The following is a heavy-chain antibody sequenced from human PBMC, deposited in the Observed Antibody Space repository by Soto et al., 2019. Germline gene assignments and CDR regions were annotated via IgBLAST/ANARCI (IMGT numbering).Heavy chain of an antibody. Sequence: GGSLRLSCAASGFTVSSNYMSWVRQAPGKGLEWVSVIYSGGSTYYADSVKGRFTISRDNSTTKQYLQMNSLRAEDTAVYCCARAPRGGVYFDYWGQGTLVTVSS. CDR1: GFTVSSNY. CDR3: ARAPRGGVYFDY. D-gene: IGHD3-16*01. J-gene: IGHJ4*02. CDR2: IYSGGST. V-gene: IGHV3-53*01.